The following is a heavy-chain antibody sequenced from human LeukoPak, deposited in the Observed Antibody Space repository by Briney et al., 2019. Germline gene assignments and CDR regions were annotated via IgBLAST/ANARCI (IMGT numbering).Heavy chain of an antibody. Sequence: GRSLRLSCAASGFTFSSYGMHWVRQAPGKGLEWVAVISYDGSNKYYADSVKGRFTISRDNSKNTLYLQMNGLRAEDTAVYYCATSAPSYVLGGEDYWGQGTLVTVSS. D-gene: IGHD3-16*01. V-gene: IGHV3-30*03. CDR2: ISYDGSNK. CDR1: GFTFSSYG. J-gene: IGHJ4*02. CDR3: ATSAPSYVLGGEDY.